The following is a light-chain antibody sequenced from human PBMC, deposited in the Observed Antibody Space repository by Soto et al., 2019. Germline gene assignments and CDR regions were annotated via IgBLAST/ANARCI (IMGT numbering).Light chain of an antibody. CDR2: ETD. V-gene: IGKV3-11*01. CDR1: QSVSNF. CDR3: QQRSNWPPT. Sequence: EIVLTQSPATLSLSPGETATLSCRASQSVSNFLAWYQQKPGQAPRLLIYETDHRATGIPDRFSGSGSGTDFALTITSLEPEDFAVYHRQQRSNWPPTFGQGSNLEIK. J-gene: IGKJ2*01.